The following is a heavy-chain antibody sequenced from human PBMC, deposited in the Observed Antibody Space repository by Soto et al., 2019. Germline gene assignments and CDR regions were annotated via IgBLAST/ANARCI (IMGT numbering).Heavy chain of an antibody. D-gene: IGHD3-22*01. Sequence: GASVKVSCKASGYTFTSYDINWVRQATGQGLEWMGWMNPNSGNTNYAQKLQGRVTMTTDTSTSTAYMEMRSLRSDDTAVYYCARGNYYDSSGYLVYWGQGTLVTVSS. CDR1: GYTFTSYD. V-gene: IGHV1-8*01. J-gene: IGHJ4*02. CDR2: MNPNSGNT. CDR3: ARGNYYDSSGYLVY.